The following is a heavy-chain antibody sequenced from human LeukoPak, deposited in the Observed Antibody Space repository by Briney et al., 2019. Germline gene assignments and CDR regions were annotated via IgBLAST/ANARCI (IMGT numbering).Heavy chain of an antibody. V-gene: IGHV4-4*07. Sequence: SETLSLTCTVSGGSISSYYWTWIRQPAGKGLEWIGRIYTTGSTNYNPSLNSRVTISVDTSKNQFSLKLSSVTAADTAVYYCARVNYDFWSGPNWFDPWGQGTLVTVSS. J-gene: IGHJ5*02. CDR3: ARVNYDFWSGPNWFDP. D-gene: IGHD3-3*01. CDR1: GGSISSYY. CDR2: IYTTGST.